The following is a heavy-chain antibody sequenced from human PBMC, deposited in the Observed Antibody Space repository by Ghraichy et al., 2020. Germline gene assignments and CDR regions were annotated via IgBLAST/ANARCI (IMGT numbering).Heavy chain of an antibody. J-gene: IGHJ6*02. V-gene: IGHV3-43*01. CDR1: GFTFDDYT. CDR2: ICWKGGRT. Sequence: GGSLRLSCAASGFTFDDYTMHWVRQAPGKGLEWVSLICWKGGRTYYADSVKGRFTISRDNSKNSLYLQMNSLRTEDTALYYCVKDISPRVPAANGRYYYCGGDGWGQRTTVTVSS. D-gene: IGHD2-2*01. CDR3: VKDISPRVPAANGRYYYCGGDG.